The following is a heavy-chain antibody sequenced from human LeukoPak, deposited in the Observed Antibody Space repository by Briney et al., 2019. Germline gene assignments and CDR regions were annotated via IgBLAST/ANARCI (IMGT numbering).Heavy chain of an antibody. V-gene: IGHV4-30-4*01. Sequence: SETLSLTCTVPGGSISSGDYYWGWIRQPPGTGLEWIGYIYYSGSTYYNPSLKSRVTISVDTSKNQFSLKLSSVTAADTAVYYCARAYGSGSYSGFFDYWGQGTLVTVSS. CDR1: GGSISSGDYY. J-gene: IGHJ4*02. CDR3: ARAYGSGSYSGFFDY. D-gene: IGHD3-10*01. CDR2: IYYSGST.